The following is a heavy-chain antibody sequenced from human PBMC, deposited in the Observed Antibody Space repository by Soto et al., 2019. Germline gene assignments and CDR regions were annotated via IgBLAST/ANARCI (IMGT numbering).Heavy chain of an antibody. CDR2: ISGSGGST. CDR1: GFTFSSYA. Sequence: EVQLLESGGGLVQPGGSLRLSCAASGFTFSSYAMSWVRQAPGKGLEWVSAISGSGGSTYYADSVKGRFTISRDNSKNTLYLQMNSLRAEDTAVYYCAKEMDGYNYKVYYYYYGMDVWGQGTTVTVSS. CDR3: AKEMDGYNYKVYYYYYGMDV. D-gene: IGHD5-12*01. V-gene: IGHV3-23*01. J-gene: IGHJ6*02.